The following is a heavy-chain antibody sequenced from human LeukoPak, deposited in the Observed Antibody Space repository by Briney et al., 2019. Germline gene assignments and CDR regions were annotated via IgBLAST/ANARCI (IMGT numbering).Heavy chain of an antibody. CDR3: ARRSGWDHFDY. Sequence: SETLSLTCTVSGGSISFRNYYWGWIRQPPGKGLEWIANIYYSGSTYYNPSLKSRVTMSADTSENQFSLKLSSVTAADTAQYYCARRSGWDHFDYWGQGTLVTVSS. CDR1: GGSISFRNYY. V-gene: IGHV4-39*01. D-gene: IGHD1-26*01. CDR2: IYYSGST. J-gene: IGHJ4*02.